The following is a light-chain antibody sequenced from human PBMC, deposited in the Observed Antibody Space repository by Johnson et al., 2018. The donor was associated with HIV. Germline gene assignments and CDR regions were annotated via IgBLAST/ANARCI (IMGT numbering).Light chain of an antibody. V-gene: IGLV1-51*02. CDR2: KNN. CDR3: GTWDTSLSAGYV. CDR1: SSNIGNNY. J-gene: IGLJ1*01. Sequence: QSVLTQPPSVSAAPGQQVTISCSGSSSNIGNNYVSWYQQLPGTAPKLLIYKNNKRPSGIPDRFSGSKSGTSATLGITGLQTGDEADYYCGTWDTSLSAGYVFGTGTKVTVL.